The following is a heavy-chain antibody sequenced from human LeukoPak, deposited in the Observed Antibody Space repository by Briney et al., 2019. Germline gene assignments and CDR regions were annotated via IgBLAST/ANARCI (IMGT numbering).Heavy chain of an antibody. J-gene: IGHJ6*04. V-gene: IGHV3-30*04. Sequence: GGSLRLSCAASGFTFGSYAMHWVRQAPGKGLEWVAVISYDGSNKYYADSVKGRFTISRDNSKNTLYLQMNSLRAEDTAVYYCAKEPSIGLLDVWGKGTTVTVSS. CDR1: GFTFGSYA. D-gene: IGHD1-14*01. CDR2: ISYDGSNK. CDR3: AKEPSIGLLDV.